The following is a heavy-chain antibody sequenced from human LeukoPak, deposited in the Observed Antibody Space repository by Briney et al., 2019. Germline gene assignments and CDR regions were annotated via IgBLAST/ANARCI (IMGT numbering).Heavy chain of an antibody. CDR2: INAGNGNT. Sequence: ASVEVSCKASGYTFTSYAMHWVRQAPGQRLEWMGWINAGNGNTKYSQKFQGRVTITRDTSASTAYMELSSLRSEDTAVYYCARSYYGSGPWFDPWGQGTLVTVSS. V-gene: IGHV1-3*01. J-gene: IGHJ5*02. CDR1: GYTFTSYA. CDR3: ARSYYGSGPWFDP. D-gene: IGHD3-10*01.